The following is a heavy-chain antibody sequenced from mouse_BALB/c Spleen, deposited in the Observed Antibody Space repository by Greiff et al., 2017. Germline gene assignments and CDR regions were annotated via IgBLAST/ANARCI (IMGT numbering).Heavy chain of an antibody. J-gene: IGHJ2*01. V-gene: IGHV5-6-5*01. CDR1: GFTFSSFG. CDR3: ARGRDYYGSSYVDY. Sequence: EVMLVESGGGLVQPGGPRKLSCAASGFTFSSFGMHWVRQAPEKGLEWVASISSGGSTYYPDSVKGRFTISRDNARNILYLQMSSLRSEDTAMYYCARGRDYYGSSYVDYWGQGTTLTVSS. CDR2: ISSGGST. D-gene: IGHD1-1*01.